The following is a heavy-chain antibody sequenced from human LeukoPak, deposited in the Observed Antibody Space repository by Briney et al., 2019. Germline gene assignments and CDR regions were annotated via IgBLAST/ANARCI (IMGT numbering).Heavy chain of an antibody. CDR3: ARVPAKGGGPGFFDY. V-gene: IGHV4-61*02. Sequence: SQTLSLTCTVSGGSISSGSYYWSWIRQPAGKGLEWIGRIYTSGSTNYNPSLKSRVTISVDTSKNQFSPKLSSVTAADTAVYYCARVPAKGGGPGFFDYWGQGTLVTVSS. CDR1: GGSISSGSYY. D-gene: IGHD1-14*01. CDR2: IYTSGST. J-gene: IGHJ4*02.